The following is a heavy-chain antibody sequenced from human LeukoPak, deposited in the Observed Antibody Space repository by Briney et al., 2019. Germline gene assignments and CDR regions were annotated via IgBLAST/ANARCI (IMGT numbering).Heavy chain of an antibody. V-gene: IGHV6-1*01. CDR3: ARWPGYSGYGEGFDY. CDR1: GDSVSSNSAA. D-gene: IGHD5-12*01. Sequence: SQTLSLTCAISGDSVSSNSAAWNWIRQSPSRGLEWLGRTYYRSKWYNDYAVSVKSRITINPDTPKNQFSLQLNSVTPEDTAVYYCARWPGYSGYGEGFDYWGQGTLVTVSS. J-gene: IGHJ4*02. CDR2: TYYRSKWYN.